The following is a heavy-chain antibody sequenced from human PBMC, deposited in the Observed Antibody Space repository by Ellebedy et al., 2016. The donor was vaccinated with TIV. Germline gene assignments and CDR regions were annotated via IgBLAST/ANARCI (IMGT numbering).Heavy chain of an antibody. V-gene: IGHV3-30-3*01. D-gene: IGHD3-9*01. J-gene: IGHJ4*02. CDR2: ISYDGSNK. CDR1: GFTFSSYA. Sequence: GESLKISCAASGFTFSSYAMHWVRQAPGKGLEWVAVISYDGSNKYYADSVKGRFTISRDNSKNTLYLQMNSLRAEDTAVYYCAKDQGAFHDWFDYWGQGTLVTVSS. CDR3: AKDQGAFHDWFDY.